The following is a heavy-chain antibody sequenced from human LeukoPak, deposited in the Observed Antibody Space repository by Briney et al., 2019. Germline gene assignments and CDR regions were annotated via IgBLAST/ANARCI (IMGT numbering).Heavy chain of an antibody. D-gene: IGHD2-2*01. J-gene: IGHJ4*02. CDR1: GYTFTGYY. CDR3: ARAKTKLSQLLIDY. CDR2: INPNSGGT. Sequence: ASVKVSCKASGYTFTGYYMHWVRQAPGQGLEWMGWINPNSGGTNYAQKFQGRVTMTRDTSISTAYMELSRLRSDDTAVYYCARAKTKLSQLLIDYWGQGTLVTVSS. V-gene: IGHV1-2*02.